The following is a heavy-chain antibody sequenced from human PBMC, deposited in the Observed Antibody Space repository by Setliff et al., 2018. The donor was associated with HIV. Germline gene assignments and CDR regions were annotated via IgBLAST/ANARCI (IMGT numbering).Heavy chain of an antibody. J-gene: IGHJ4*02. D-gene: IGHD3-10*01. Sequence: SETLSLTCAVSGGSISSSSWWSWVRQPPGKGLEWIGEIFHSGSTNYNPSLKSRVTISVDKSKNQFSLNLSSVTAADTAVYYCARTYGSGSYYQGRYFDYWGQGTLVTVSS. CDR3: ARTYGSGSYYQGRYFDY. V-gene: IGHV4-4*02. CDR2: IFHSGST. CDR1: GGSISSSSW.